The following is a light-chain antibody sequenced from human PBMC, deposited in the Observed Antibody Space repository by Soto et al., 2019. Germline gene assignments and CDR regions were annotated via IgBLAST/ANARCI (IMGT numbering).Light chain of an antibody. CDR2: DAS. V-gene: IGKV3-20*01. CDR1: QSVSSSY. J-gene: IGKJ1*01. Sequence: EIVLTQSPGTLSLSPGERATLSCRSSQSVSSSYLAWYQQKPGQAPRLLIYDASSRATGIPDRFSGSGSGKDFPLTISRLEPEDFAVYYCQQYGSSPTFGQGTKVEIK. CDR3: QQYGSSPT.